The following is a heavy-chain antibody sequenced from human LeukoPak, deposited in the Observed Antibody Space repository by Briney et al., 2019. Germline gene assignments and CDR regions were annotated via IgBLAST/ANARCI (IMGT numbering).Heavy chain of an antibody. CDR1: GFIFSTYH. CDR3: ATGEGVLFNY. V-gene: IGHV3-48*02. D-gene: IGHD3-10*01. J-gene: IGHJ4*02. CDR2: ISTTGTI. Sequence: GVSQRLFCAVSGFIFSTYHMNWVRQAPGKGLKWVSYISTTGTIYYADSVKGRFTISRDNAKNSVYLQMNSLRDEDTAVYYCATGEGVLFNYWGQGTLVTVSS.